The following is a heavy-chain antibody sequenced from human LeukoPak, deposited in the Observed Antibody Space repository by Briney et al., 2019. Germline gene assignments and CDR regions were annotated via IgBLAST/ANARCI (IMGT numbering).Heavy chain of an antibody. V-gene: IGHV3-30-3*01. CDR2: ISYDGSNK. CDR1: GFTFSSYA. J-gene: IGHJ4*02. D-gene: IGHD3-10*01. CDR3: ARGTRIFRGVDY. Sequence: GGSLRLSCAASGFTFSSYAMHWVRQAPGKGLEWVAVISYDGSNKYYADSAKGRFTISRDNSKNTLYLQMNSLRAEDTAVYYCARGTRIFRGVDYWGQGTLVTVSS.